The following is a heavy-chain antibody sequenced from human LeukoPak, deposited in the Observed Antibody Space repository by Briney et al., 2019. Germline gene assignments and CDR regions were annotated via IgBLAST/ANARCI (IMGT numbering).Heavy chain of an antibody. J-gene: IGHJ4*02. CDR1: GASISNSDYY. Sequence: SETLSLICTVSGASISNSDYYWSWIRQPPGKGLVWIGYIYHSGGTYYNPSPKSRLTISVDTSKNQFSLKLSSVTAADTAVYYCAISGGTSGNFDNWGQGTLVTVSS. V-gene: IGHV4-30-4*01. D-gene: IGHD2-8*01. CDR3: AISGGTSGNFDN. CDR2: IYHSGGT.